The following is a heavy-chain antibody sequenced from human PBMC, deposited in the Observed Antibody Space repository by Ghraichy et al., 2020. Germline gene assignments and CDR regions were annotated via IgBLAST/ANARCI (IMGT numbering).Heavy chain of an antibody. CDR1: GFTFSSYA. D-gene: IGHD1-26*01. V-gene: IGHV3-23*01. J-gene: IGHJ4*02. CDR2: VSGSDGRT. CDR3: AKGRAVGATNPPSDY. Sequence: GVLNISCAASGFTFSSYAMSWVRQAPGKGLEWVSGVSGSDGRTSYADSVKGRFTISRDNSKDTLYLQMDSLRVEDTAVYYCAKGRAVGATNPPSDYWGQGTQVTVSS.